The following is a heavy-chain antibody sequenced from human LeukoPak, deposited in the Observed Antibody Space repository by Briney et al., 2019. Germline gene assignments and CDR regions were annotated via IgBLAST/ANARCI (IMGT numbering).Heavy chain of an antibody. CDR2: IYYSGST. CDR3: ADARAY. CDR1: GFTVSSNY. Sequence: GSLRLSCTASGFTVSSNYMSWVRQAPGKGLEWIGSIYYSGSTYYNSSLKSRVTISVDTSKNQFSLKLSSVTAADTAVYYCADARAYWGQGTQVTVSS. V-gene: IGHV4-59*05. J-gene: IGHJ1*01.